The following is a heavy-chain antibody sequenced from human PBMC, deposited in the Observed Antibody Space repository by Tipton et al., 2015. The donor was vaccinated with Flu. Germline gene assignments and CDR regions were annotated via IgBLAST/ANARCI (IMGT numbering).Heavy chain of an antibody. J-gene: IGHJ5*02. CDR1: GGSISSSSYY. V-gene: IGHV4-39*01. Sequence: TLSLTCTVSGGSISSSSYYWGWIRQPPGKGLEWIGSIYYSGSTYYNPSLKSRVTISVDTSKNQFSLKLSSVTAADTAVYYCARSLRGIAAAGTGFIYWFDPWGQGTLVTVSS. CDR3: ARSLRGIAAAGTGFIYWFDP. D-gene: IGHD6-13*01. CDR2: IYYSGST.